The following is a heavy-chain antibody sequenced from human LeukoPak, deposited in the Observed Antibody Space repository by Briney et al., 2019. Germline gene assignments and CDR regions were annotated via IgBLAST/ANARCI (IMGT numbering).Heavy chain of an antibody. CDR2: ISAYNGNT. Sequence: ASVKVSCKASGYTFTSYGISWVRQAPGQGLEWMGWISAYNGNTNYARKLQGRVTMTTDTSTRTAYMELRSLRSDDTAVYYCARVASAWNRRATVDYWGQGTLVTVSS. CDR1: GYTFTSYG. D-gene: IGHD1-1*01. J-gene: IGHJ4*02. V-gene: IGHV1-18*01. CDR3: ARVASAWNRRATVDY.